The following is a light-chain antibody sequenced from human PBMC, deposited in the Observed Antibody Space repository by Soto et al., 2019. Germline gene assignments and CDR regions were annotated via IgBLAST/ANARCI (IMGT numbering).Light chain of an antibody. J-gene: IGLJ1*01. V-gene: IGLV1-36*01. Sequence: QSVLTHPASVSAAPRQRVSISYSGSSSNIGNNAVNWYQQLPGKAPKLLIYFDDLLPSGVSNRFSGSKSGTSASLAISGLQSEDEADYYCAAWDGSLNAYVFGTGTKVTVL. CDR1: SSNIGNNA. CDR3: AAWDGSLNAYV. CDR2: FDD.